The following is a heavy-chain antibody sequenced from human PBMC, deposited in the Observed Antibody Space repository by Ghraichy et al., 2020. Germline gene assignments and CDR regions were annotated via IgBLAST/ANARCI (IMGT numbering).Heavy chain of an antibody. V-gene: IGHV3-7*03. CDR2: IKQDGSEK. J-gene: IGHJ4*02. Sequence: GESLNISCAASGFTFNTYWMSWVRQAPGKGLEWVANIKQDGSEKYYVDSVKGRFTISRDNTENSLYLQMNSLRAEDTAVYYCARAQGIASFDSWGQGTLVTVSS. D-gene: IGHD6-13*01. CDR1: GFTFNTYW. CDR3: ARAQGIASFDS.